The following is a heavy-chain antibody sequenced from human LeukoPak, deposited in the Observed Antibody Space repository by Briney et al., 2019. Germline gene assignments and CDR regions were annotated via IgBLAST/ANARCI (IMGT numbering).Heavy chain of an antibody. CDR3: ARDNEYCTGGRCYYWFDP. CDR1: GGSISSNY. CDR2: IYYTGST. V-gene: IGHV4-59*01. J-gene: IGHJ5*02. Sequence: SETLSLTCSVSGGSISSNYWSWIRQPPGKGLEWIGYIYYTGSTNYNPSLRSRVTISVDRSKNQFSLRLSSVTAADTAVYYCARDNEYCTGGRCYYWFDPWGQGTLVTVPS. D-gene: IGHD2-8*02.